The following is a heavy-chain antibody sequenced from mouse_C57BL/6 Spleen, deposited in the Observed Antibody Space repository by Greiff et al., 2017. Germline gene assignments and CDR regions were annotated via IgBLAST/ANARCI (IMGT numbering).Heavy chain of an antibody. CDR2: ISSGSSTI. J-gene: IGHJ4*01. CDR1: GFTFSDYG. D-gene: IGHD2-3*01. CDR3: ARGVYDGYYDYYAMDY. Sequence: EVKLVESGGGLVKPGGSLKLSCAASGFTFSDYGMHWVRQAPEKGLEWVAYISSGSSTIYYADTVKGRYTISRDNAKNTLFLQMTSLRSEDTAMYYGARGVYDGYYDYYAMDYWGQGTSVTVSS. V-gene: IGHV5-17*01.